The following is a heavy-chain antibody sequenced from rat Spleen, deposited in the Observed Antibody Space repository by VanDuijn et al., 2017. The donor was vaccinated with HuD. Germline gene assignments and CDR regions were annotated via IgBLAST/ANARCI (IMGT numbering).Heavy chain of an antibody. CDR1: GFTFTNYD. D-gene: IGHD5-1*01. V-gene: IGHV5-25*01. Sequence: EVRLVESGGGLVQPGRSMKLSCAASGFTFTNYDMAWVRQAPTKGLEWVASITHSDGSTFYPDSVRGRFTISRDNAKSTLYLQMNSLRSEDTATYYCTREDWVLDFWGQGVMVTVSS. CDR3: TREDWVLDF. CDR2: ITHSDGST. J-gene: IGHJ2*01.